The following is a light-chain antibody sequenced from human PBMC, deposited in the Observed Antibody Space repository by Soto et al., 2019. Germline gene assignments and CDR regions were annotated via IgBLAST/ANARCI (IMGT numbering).Light chain of an antibody. J-gene: IGKJ3*01. CDR3: PQYRRSPLFT. CDR1: QSVSSNY. Sequence: EIVLTQSPGTLSLSPGERATLSCRASQSVSSNYLAWYQQKPGQAPRLLIYGATNRATGIPDRFSGSLSGGHFTLTICRLEPEDLSGYYSPQYRRSPLFTFGPETKVDI. V-gene: IGKV3-20*01. CDR2: GAT.